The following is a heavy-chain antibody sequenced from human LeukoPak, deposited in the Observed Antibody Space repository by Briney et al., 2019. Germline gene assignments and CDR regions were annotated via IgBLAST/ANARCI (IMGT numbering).Heavy chain of an antibody. V-gene: IGHV3-7*01. Sequence: PGGSLRLSCAASGFTFSSYWMSWVRQAPGKGLEWVANIKQDGSEKYYVDSVKGRFTISRDNAKNSLYLQMNSLRAEDTAVYYCARDEKAAVAGLYYYYYYMDVWGKGTTVTVSS. CDR2: IKQDGSEK. J-gene: IGHJ6*03. D-gene: IGHD6-19*01. CDR3: ARDEKAAVAGLYYYYYYMDV. CDR1: GFTFSSYW.